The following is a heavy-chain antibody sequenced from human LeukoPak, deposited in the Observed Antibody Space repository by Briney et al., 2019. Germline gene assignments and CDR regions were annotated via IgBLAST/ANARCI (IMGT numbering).Heavy chain of an antibody. J-gene: IGHJ3*02. CDR2: IYYSAST. CDR1: GGSISSSSYY. CDR3: ARGGYWGHGRAFDI. Sequence: SETLSLTCSVSGGSISSSSYYWGWIRQPPGKGLEWIGSIYYSASTYYNPSLKSRVTISVDTSKNQFSLKLSSVTAADTAVYYCARGGYWGHGRAFDIWGQGTMVTVSS. D-gene: IGHD2-21*01. V-gene: IGHV4-39*07.